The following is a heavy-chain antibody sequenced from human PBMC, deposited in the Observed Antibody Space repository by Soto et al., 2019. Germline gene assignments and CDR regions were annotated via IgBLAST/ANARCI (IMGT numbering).Heavy chain of an antibody. CDR1: GYTFTDYY. CDR3: ARDITGTTNYYYGMDV. CDR2: INPNSGGT. Sequence: ASVKVSCKASGYTFTDYYMHCDLQSPLQGLEWMGWINPNSGGTNYAQKFQGRVTMTRDTSISTAYMELSRLRSDDTAVYYCARDITGTTNYYYGMDVWGQGTTVTVSS. D-gene: IGHD1-7*01. V-gene: IGHV1-2*02. J-gene: IGHJ6*02.